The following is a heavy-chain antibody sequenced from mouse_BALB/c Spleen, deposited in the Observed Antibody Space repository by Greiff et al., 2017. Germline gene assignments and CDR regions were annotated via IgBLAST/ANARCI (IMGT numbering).Heavy chain of an antibody. Sequence: VMLVESGAELAKPGASVKMSCKASGYTFTSYWMHWVKQRPGQGLEWIGYINPSTGYTEYNQKFKDKATLTADKSSSTAYMQLSSLTSEDSAVYYCARGEDYGYAMDYWGQGTSVTVSS. CDR2: INPSTGYT. V-gene: IGHV1-7*01. CDR3: ARGEDYGYAMDY. J-gene: IGHJ4*01. D-gene: IGHD1-1*01. CDR1: GYTFTSYW.